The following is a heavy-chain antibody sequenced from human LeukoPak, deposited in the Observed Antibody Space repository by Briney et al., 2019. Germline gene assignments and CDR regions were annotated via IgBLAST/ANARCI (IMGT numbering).Heavy chain of an antibody. V-gene: IGHV4-34*01. CDR1: GVSFDDYY. CDR3: TRMTTRHDY. J-gene: IGHJ4*02. Sequence: SETLSLACAVSGVSFDDYYWAWVCQTPGKGLEWIGEINHSGYTNDSPSLKSRVTLSIDTSRKQFSLNLRSVTVADAGTYYCTRMTTRHDYWGQGTLVTVSS. CDR2: INHSGYT. D-gene: IGHD4-17*01.